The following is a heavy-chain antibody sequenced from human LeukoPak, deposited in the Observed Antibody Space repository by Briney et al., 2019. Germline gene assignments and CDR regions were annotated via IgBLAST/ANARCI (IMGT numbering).Heavy chain of an antibody. CDR1: GLTFNNYA. CDR2: ITGSGRTT. Sequence: GGSLRLSCAASGLTFNNYAMSWVRQAPGKGLEWVSGITGSGRTTYYADSVKGRFTISRDNSKNSLYLQINSLRAEDTAVYYCAKGLLITILGSLDHWGQGTLVTVSS. V-gene: IGHV3-23*01. D-gene: IGHD3-3*01. CDR3: AKGLLITILGSLDH. J-gene: IGHJ4*02.